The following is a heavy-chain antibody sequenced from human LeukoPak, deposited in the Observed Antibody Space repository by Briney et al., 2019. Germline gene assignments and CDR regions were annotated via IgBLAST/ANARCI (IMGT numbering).Heavy chain of an antibody. V-gene: IGHV1-18*04. CDR1: GYTFTSYG. CDR2: IGAYNGNT. Sequence: ASVKVSCKASGYTFTSYGISWVRQAPGQGLEWMGWIGAYNGNTNYAQKLQGRVTMTTDTSTSTAYMELRSLRSDDTAVYYCARTTYYYGSGSYRFDYWGQGTLVTVSS. CDR3: ARTTYYYGSGSYRFDY. D-gene: IGHD3-10*01. J-gene: IGHJ4*02.